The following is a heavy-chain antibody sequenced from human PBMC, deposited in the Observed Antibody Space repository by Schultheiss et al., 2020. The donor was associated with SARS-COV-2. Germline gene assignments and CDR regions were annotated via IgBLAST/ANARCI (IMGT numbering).Heavy chain of an antibody. CDR3: ARGLWFGEFLDY. CDR2: INHSGRT. V-gene: IGHV4-34*01. CDR1: GGSFSGHY. Sequence: SETLSLTCAVYGGSFSGHYWSWIRQPPGKGLEWIGEINHSGRTNYNPSLKSRVTISVDTSKNQFSLKLSSVTAADTAVYYCARGLWFGEFLDYWGQGTLVTVSS. D-gene: IGHD3-10*01. J-gene: IGHJ4*02.